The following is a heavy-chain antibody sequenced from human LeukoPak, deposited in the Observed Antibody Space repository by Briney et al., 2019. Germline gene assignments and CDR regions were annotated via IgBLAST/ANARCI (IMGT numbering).Heavy chain of an antibody. D-gene: IGHD3-22*01. CDR1: GGSISSGSYY. CDR2: IYTSGST. Sequence: SETLSLTCTVSGGSISSGSYYWRWIRQPAGKGLEWIGRIYTSGSTNYNPSLKSRVTISVDTSKNQFYLKLSSVTAADTAVYYCARPGRDYYDSSGYDAFDIWGQGTMVTVSS. J-gene: IGHJ3*02. V-gene: IGHV4-61*02. CDR3: ARPGRDYYDSSGYDAFDI.